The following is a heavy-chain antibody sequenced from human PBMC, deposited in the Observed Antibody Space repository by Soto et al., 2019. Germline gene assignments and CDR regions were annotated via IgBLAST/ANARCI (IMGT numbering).Heavy chain of an antibody. V-gene: IGHV1-46*01. J-gene: IGHJ5*02. CDR2: INHRDGDT. CDR1: GYTFISYY. CDR3: AGGSPSSTRLGWFDH. Sequence: QVQLVQSGAEVKKPGASVKLTCTASGYTFISYYMHWVRQAPGQGLEWMGTINHRDGDTRYAQKFEGRVTTSRDMSTTTVYMEVASLRSDDTAVYYCAGGSPSSTRLGWFDHWGQGALVTVSS. D-gene: IGHD2-2*01.